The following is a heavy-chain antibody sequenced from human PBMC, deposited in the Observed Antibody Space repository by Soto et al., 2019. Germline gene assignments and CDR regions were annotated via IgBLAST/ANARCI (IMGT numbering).Heavy chain of an antibody. D-gene: IGHD6-13*01. CDR2: IYPGDSDT. V-gene: IGHV5-51*01. CDR3: AVGLGIAAAGTHGMDV. J-gene: IGHJ6*02. Sequence: PGESLKISCKGSGYSFTSYWIGWLRQMPVKGMEWMGMIYPGDSDTRYSPSFQGQVTISADKSISTAYLQWSSLKASDTAMYYCAVGLGIAAAGTHGMDVWGQGTTVTVSS. CDR1: GYSFTSYW.